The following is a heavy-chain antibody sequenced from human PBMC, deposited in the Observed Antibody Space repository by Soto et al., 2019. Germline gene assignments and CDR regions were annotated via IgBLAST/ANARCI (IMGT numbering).Heavy chain of an antibody. Sequence: ASVKVSCKASGYTFTSYYMHLVRQAPGQGLEWMGIINPSGGSTSYAQKFQGRVTMTRDTSTSTAYMELSSLRSEDTAVYYCARQPYCGGDCYSVAFDIWGQGTMVTVSS. CDR1: GYTFTSYY. D-gene: IGHD2-21*02. CDR3: ARQPYCGGDCYSVAFDI. J-gene: IGHJ3*02. V-gene: IGHV1-46*01. CDR2: INPSGGST.